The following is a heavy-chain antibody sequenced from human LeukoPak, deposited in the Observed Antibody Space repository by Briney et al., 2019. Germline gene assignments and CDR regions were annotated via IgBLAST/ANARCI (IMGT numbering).Heavy chain of an antibody. CDR2: VSPIFGAA. J-gene: IGHJ4*02. CDR3: ATLRLGQLSFDF. CDR1: GGTFNNFG. D-gene: IGHD3-16*02. Sequence: SVKVSCKASGGTFNNFGINWVRQAPGQGLDWMGGVSPIFGAANYAQRFQGRITITADESTNTAFMEMSSLRSEDTAVYNCATLRLGQLSFDFWGQGTLVTVSS. V-gene: IGHV1-69*13.